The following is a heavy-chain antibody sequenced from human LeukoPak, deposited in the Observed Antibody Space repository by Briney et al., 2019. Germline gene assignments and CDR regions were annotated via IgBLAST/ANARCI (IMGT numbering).Heavy chain of an antibody. CDR2: TYYRSKWYN. Sequence: SQTLSLTCAVSGDSVSSNSAAWHWLRQSPSRGLEWLGRTYYRSKWYNDYAVSVKSRITINPDTSKNQFSLQLNSVTPEDTAVYYCAREAYCSSTSCYALYYYYMDVWGKGTTVTVSS. D-gene: IGHD2-2*01. CDR1: GDSVSSNSAA. J-gene: IGHJ6*03. CDR3: AREAYCSSTSCYALYYYYMDV. V-gene: IGHV6-1*01.